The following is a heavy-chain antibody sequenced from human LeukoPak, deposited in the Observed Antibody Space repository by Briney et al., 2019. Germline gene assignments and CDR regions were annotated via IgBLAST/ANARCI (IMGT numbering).Heavy chain of an antibody. Sequence: PGGSLRLSCAASGFTISSYGMHWVRQAPGKGLEWVAFIRYDGSNKYYADSVKGRFTISRDNSKNTLYLQMNSLRAEDTAVYYCAKGQLPSSSSGYYFDYWGQGTLVTVSS. CDR2: IRYDGSNK. V-gene: IGHV3-30*02. J-gene: IGHJ4*02. CDR3: AKGQLPSSSSGYYFDY. CDR1: GFTISSYG. D-gene: IGHD6-6*01.